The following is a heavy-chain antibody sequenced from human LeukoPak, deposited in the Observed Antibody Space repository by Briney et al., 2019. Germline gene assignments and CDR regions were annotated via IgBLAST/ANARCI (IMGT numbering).Heavy chain of an antibody. Sequence: SETLSLTCAVSGVSISRSNWWSWVRQSPGKGLEWIGEIYHSGSTNYNPSLKSRVIISVDKSKNQFSLKLTSVTAADTAVYYCAREDYDDSGAWYFNLWGRGTLVIVSS. D-gene: IGHD3-3*01. CDR2: IYHSGST. V-gene: IGHV4-4*02. CDR1: GVSISRSNW. CDR3: AREDYDDSGAWYFNL. J-gene: IGHJ2*01.